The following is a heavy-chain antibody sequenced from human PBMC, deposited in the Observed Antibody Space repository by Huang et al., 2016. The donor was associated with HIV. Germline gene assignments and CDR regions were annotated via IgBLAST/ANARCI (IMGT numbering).Heavy chain of an antibody. V-gene: IGHV1-8*03. D-gene: IGHD3-22*01. CDR2: MNPKGGNA. CDR3: ARARGFLYDSTGYYSRYYFDS. Sequence: QVQLVQSGAEVKKPGASVKVSCKASGFNFNNYDFNWVRQASGQGLEWMGWMNPKGGNAGYAQKFHGRVTITRNTSITTAYMELRSLRSEDTAVYYCARARGFLYDSTGYYSRYYFDSWGQGTLVTISS. CDR1: GFNFNNYD. J-gene: IGHJ4*02.